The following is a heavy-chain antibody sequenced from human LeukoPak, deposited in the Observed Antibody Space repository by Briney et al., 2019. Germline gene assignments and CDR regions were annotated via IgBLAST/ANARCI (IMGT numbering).Heavy chain of an antibody. CDR3: ARGGY. CDR2: ISYDGSNK. Sequence: SCKASGFTFSSYAMHWVRQAPGKGLEWVAVISYDGSNKYYADSVKGRFTISRDNAKNTLYLQMNSLRAEDTAVYYCARGGYWGQGTLVTVSS. J-gene: IGHJ4*02. V-gene: IGHV3-30*04. CDR1: GFTFSSYA.